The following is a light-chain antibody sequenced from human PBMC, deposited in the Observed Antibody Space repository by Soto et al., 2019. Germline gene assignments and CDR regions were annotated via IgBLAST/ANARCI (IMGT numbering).Light chain of an antibody. CDR1: QSINRA. CDR3: PHYYPYA. Sequence: SPSSLPASVLLRFTITCRASQSINRALHWYQHRPGEAPHILTSRASRLQSGATSSFSGSGSGTDFTLTIRSPQPEDFATYHRPHYYPYAFGHGTKVDIK. V-gene: IGKV1-13*02. J-gene: IGKJ1*01. CDR2: RAS.